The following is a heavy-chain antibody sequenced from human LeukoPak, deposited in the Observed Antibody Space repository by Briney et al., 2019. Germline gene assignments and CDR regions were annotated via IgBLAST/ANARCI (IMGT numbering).Heavy chain of an antibody. D-gene: IGHD4-17*01. Sequence: PGGSLRLSCAASGFTFSSFGMHWVRQAPGKGLEWVALIRDDGTNKYYADSVKSRFTISRDNSKNTLYLQMNSLRAEDTAVYYCAKPDDYGDYYYFDYWGQGTLVTVSS. J-gene: IGHJ4*02. CDR1: GFTFSSFG. V-gene: IGHV3-30*02. CDR2: IRDDGTNK. CDR3: AKPDDYGDYYYFDY.